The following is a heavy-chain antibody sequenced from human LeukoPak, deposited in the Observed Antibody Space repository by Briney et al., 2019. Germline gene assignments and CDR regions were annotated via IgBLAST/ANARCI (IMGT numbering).Heavy chain of an antibody. CDR1: GFSFSSYG. Sequence: PGGSLRLSCAASGFSFSSYGMHWVRQAPGKGLEWISGISNTGNVFYTDSVMGRFTISRDSAKNSVYLQMNSLRGEDTAVYHCAISPRIAVSTWGQGTLVTVSS. CDR3: AISPRIAVST. V-gene: IGHV3-21*05. CDR2: ISNTGNV. D-gene: IGHD5/OR15-5a*01. J-gene: IGHJ4*02.